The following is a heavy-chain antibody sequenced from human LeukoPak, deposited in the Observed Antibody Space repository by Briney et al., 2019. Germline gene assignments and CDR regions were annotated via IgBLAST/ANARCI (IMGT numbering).Heavy chain of an antibody. V-gene: IGHV3-23*01. Sequence: PGGSLRLSCAASGFISSDYAMTWVRQAPGKGLEWVSSISGSGITTYYADSVKGRFTISRDNSKNTLYLQMNSLRAEDTAVYYCAKRSGRSFDYWGQGTLVTVSS. CDR3: AKRSGRSFDY. CDR2: ISGSGITT. J-gene: IGHJ4*02. D-gene: IGHD1-26*01. CDR1: GFISSDYA.